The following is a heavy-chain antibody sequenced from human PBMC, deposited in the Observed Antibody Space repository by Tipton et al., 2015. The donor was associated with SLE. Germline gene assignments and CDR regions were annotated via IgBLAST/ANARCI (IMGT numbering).Heavy chain of an antibody. Sequence: TLSLTCTVSGGSISSSSYYWGWIRQPPGKRLEWIGSIYYSGSTYYNPSLKSRVTISVDTSKNQFSLNLTSVTAADTAVYYCATDDPGGDSTVGPGDYWGQGISVTVSS. D-gene: IGHD2/OR15-2a*01. V-gene: IGHV4-39*07. CDR3: ATDDPGGDSTVGPGDY. CDR2: IYYSGST. CDR1: GGSISSSSYY. J-gene: IGHJ4*02.